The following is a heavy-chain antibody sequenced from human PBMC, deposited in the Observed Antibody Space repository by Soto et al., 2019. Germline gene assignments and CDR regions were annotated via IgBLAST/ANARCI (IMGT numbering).Heavy chain of an antibody. J-gene: IGHJ5*02. Sequence: ETLSLTCTVPGGSISSTTYYWGCIRQPPGKGLEWIGSLYYSGSTYYNPSLKIRVTISVDTSNNQFSLKLSSVSAAGTAVYYWATQSPRGGSGTYRLWFDPCGQRRLFTVAS. D-gene: IGHD3-16*01. CDR1: GGSISSTTYY. CDR3: ATQSPRGGSGTYRLWFDP. CDR2: LYYSGST. V-gene: IGHV4-39*01.